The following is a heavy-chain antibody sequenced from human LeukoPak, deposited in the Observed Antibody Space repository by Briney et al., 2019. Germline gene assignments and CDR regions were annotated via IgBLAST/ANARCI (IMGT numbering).Heavy chain of an antibody. CDR3: ARDRGKALFDY. V-gene: IGHV4-61*01. Sequence: PSETLSLTCTVSGGSISSSSYYWSWIRQPPGKGLEWIGYIYYSGSTNYNPSLKSRVTISVDTSKNQFSLKLSSVTAADTAVYYCARDRGKALFDYWGQGTLVTVSS. D-gene: IGHD3-10*01. J-gene: IGHJ4*02. CDR2: IYYSGST. CDR1: GGSISSSSYY.